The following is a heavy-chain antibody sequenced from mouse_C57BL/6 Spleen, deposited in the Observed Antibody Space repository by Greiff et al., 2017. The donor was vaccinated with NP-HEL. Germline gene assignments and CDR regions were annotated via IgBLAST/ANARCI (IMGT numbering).Heavy chain of an antibody. J-gene: IGHJ3*01. D-gene: IGHD2-4*01. V-gene: IGHV2-2*01. Sequence: VQLVESGPGLVQPSQSLSITCTVSGFSLTSYGVHWVRQSPGKGLEWLGVIWSGGSTDYNAAFISRLSISKDNSKSQVFFKMNSLQADDTAIYYCARNFDYDGPPFAYWGQGTLVTVSA. CDR3: ARNFDYDGPPFAY. CDR1: GFSLTSYG. CDR2: IWSGGST.